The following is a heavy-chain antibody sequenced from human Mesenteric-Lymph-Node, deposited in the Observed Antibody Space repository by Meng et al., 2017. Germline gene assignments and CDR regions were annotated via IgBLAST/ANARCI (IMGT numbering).Heavy chain of an antibody. V-gene: IGHV3-30*04. D-gene: IGHD6-13*01. CDR1: GFTFSSYA. CDR3: IAAAGRRGDYYNYGMDV. Sequence: GESLKISCAASGFTFSSYAMHWVRQAPGKGLEWVAVISYDGSNKYYADSVKGRFTISRDNSKNTLYLQMNSLRAEDTAVYYCIAAAGRRGDYYNYGMDVWGQGTTVTVSS. CDR2: ISYDGSNK. J-gene: IGHJ6*02.